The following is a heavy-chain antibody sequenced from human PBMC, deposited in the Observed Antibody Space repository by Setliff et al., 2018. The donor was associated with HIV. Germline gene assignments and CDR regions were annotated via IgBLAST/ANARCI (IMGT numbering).Heavy chain of an antibody. D-gene: IGHD6-19*01. CDR1: GGSISSSSDY. J-gene: IGHJ4*02. CDR2: IYYSGSI. V-gene: IGHV4-39*01. CDR3: ARQNSGWGVGLYYFDY. Sequence: LSLTCSVSGGSISSSSDYWGWIRQPPGKGLEWIGSIYYSGSIYYNPSLKSRVTISVDTPNNHFSLRLSSVTTADTALYYCARQNSGWGVGLYYFDYWGQGTLVTVSS.